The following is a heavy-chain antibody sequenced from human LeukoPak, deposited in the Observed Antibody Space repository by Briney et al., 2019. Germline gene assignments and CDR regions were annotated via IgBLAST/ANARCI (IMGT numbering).Heavy chain of an antibody. Sequence: PGGSLRLSCAASGFTFSSYAMSWVRQAPGKGLEWVSSIRTNGGSTYYADSVKGRFTISRDSSKNRLYLQMNSLRAEDTAVYYCAKDIVVSGYYGMDVWGQGTTVTVSS. CDR3: AKDIVVSGYYGMDV. D-gene: IGHD2-21*01. CDR2: IRTNGGST. V-gene: IGHV3-23*01. CDR1: GFTFSSYA. J-gene: IGHJ6*02.